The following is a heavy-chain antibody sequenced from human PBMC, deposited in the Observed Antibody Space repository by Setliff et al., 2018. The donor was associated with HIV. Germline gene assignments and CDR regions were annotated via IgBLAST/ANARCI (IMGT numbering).Heavy chain of an antibody. D-gene: IGHD3-22*01. CDR2: IQYGDIS. CDR1: GGSISNYY. V-gene: IGHV4-59*01. J-gene: IGHJ3*01. CDR3: ARSGYTSGFYWVFGAFGV. Sequence: PSETLSLTCTLSGGSISNYYWTWIRQPPGKGPEWIASIQYGDISHYNPSLQSRVTISVDTSTKKFSLYLSSVNETDTAVYYCARSGYTSGFYWVFGAFGVWGQGKMVTVSS.